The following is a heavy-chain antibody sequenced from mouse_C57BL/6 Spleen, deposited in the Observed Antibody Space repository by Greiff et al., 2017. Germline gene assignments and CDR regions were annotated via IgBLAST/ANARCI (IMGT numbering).Heavy chain of an antibody. CDR1: GFTFSSYG. J-gene: IGHJ2*01. CDR2: ISSGGSYN. CDR3: ARQLDY. V-gene: IGHV5-6*01. Sequence: EVKLMESGGDLVKPGGSLKLSCAASGFTFSSYGMSWVRQTPDKRLEWVATISSGGSYNYYPDSVKGRFTISRDNAKNTLYLQMSSLKSEDTAMYYCARQLDYWGQGTTLTVSS.